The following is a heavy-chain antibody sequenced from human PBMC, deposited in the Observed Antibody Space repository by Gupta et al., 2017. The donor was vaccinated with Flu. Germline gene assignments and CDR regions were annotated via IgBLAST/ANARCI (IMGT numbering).Heavy chain of an antibody. J-gene: IGHJ5*02. CDR3: ARHPWYSSSWYWFDP. D-gene: IGHD6-13*01. V-gene: IGHV5-10-1*01. Sequence: EVQLVQSGAEVKKPGESLRISCKGSGYSFTSYWISWVRQMPGKGLEWMGRIDPSDSYTNYTPSFQGHVTISADTSISPAYLQWSSLKPSDTAMYYGARHPWYSSSWYWFDPWCEGTLGAVAS. CDR1: GYSFTSYW. CDR2: IDPSDSYT.